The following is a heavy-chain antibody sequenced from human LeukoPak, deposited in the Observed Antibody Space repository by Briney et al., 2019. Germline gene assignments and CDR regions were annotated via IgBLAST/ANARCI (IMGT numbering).Heavy chain of an antibody. CDR2: IIPIFGTA. D-gene: IGHD3-16*02. CDR1: GGTFSSYA. Sequence: ASVKVSCTASGGTFSSYAISWVRQAPGQGLEWMGGIIPIFGTANYAQKFQGRVTITADESTSTAYMELSSLRSEDTAVYYCARGTPYDYVWGSYRLDYWGQGTLVTVSS. CDR3: ARGTPYDYVWGSYRLDY. V-gene: IGHV1-69*13. J-gene: IGHJ4*02.